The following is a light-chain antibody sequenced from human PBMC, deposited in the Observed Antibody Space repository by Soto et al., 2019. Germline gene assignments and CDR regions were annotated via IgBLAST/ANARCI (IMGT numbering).Light chain of an antibody. J-gene: IGKJ1*01. Sequence: EMVMTQSPATLSVSLGERATLSCRASQSVRTTLVWYQQKPGQAPRLLIYGASTRATGIPARFSGSGYGTEFILTISNLQSEDFAVYYCQQHDQGWTFGQGTKVEIK. CDR1: QSVRTT. CDR2: GAS. CDR3: QQHDQGWT. V-gene: IGKV3-15*01.